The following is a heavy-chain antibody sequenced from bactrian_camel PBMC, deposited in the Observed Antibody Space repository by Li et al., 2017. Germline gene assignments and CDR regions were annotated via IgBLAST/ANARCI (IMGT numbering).Heavy chain of an antibody. V-gene: IGHV3S53*01. Sequence: QLVESGGGSVQAGGSLRLSCAASGYSYTMGWFRQAPGNEREGVAVIDRDGTTGYADSVKGRFTISLDRAKKTLYLQMNDLKPEDTAMYYCAAEELCTTSSGFEIFDYKYSGQGTQVTVS. CDR3: AAEELCTTSSGFEIFDYKY. J-gene: IGHJ4*01. CDR2: IDRDGTT. CDR1: GYSYT. D-gene: IGHD1*01.